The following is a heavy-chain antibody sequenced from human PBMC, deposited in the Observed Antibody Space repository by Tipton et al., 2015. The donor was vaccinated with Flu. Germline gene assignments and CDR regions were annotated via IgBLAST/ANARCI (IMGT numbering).Heavy chain of an antibody. D-gene: IGHD3-10*02. CDR1: GYSIRSGYY. CDR2: FFHSGST. J-gene: IGHJ4*02. CDR3: ARHTGDSVRGIIDY. Sequence: TLSLTCSVSGYSIRSGYYWGWSRQPPGKGLEWIGNFFHSGSTYYNPSLKSRLTISVDTSKNQFSLKLSSVTAADTAVYYCARHTGDSVRGIIDYWGQGTLVTVSS. V-gene: IGHV4-38-2*02.